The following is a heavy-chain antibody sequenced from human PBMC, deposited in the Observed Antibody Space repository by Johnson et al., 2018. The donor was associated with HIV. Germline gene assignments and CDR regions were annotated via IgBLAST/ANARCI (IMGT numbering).Heavy chain of an antibody. J-gene: IGHJ3*02. CDR3: ARETGDDAFDI. CDR2: ISYDGSKK. CDR1: GFTFSSYA. D-gene: IGHD7-27*01. Sequence: QVQLVESGGGVVQPGRSVRLSCAASGFTFSSYAMHWVRQAPGKGRAWVAVISYDGSKKYYADSVKGRFTISRDNSKNTLYLKMNSLRAEDTSVYYCARETGDDAFDIWGQGTMVTVSS. V-gene: IGHV3-30-3*01.